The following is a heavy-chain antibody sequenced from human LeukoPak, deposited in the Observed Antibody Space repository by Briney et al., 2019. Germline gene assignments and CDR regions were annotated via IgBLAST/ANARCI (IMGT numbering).Heavy chain of an antibody. CDR1: GFTFDDYA. D-gene: IGHD5-18*01. CDR2: INWNSDSI. J-gene: IGHJ4*02. V-gene: IGHV3-9*01. Sequence: GGSLRLSCAVSGFTFDDYAMHWVRHVPGKGLEWVSGINWNSDSIGYADSVKGRFTTSRDNAKNSLYLQMNSLRAEDTAVYYCARADWDTAMIDYWGQGTLVTVSS. CDR3: ARADWDTAMIDY.